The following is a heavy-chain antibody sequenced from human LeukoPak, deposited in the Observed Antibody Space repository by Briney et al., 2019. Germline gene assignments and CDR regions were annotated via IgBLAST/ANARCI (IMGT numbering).Heavy chain of an antibody. CDR3: ARHVDYGGRTIRFDP. D-gene: IGHD4-23*01. J-gene: IGHJ5*02. CDR1: AGSISSYY. Sequence: SETLSLTCTVSAGSISSYYWGWIRQPPGKGLEWIGPIYSSGNTNDNPSLKSRLTISVNTSKNQFSLKLSSVTAADTAIYYRARHVDYGGRTIRFDPWGQGSLVTVSS. V-gene: IGHV4-59*08. CDR2: IYSSGNT.